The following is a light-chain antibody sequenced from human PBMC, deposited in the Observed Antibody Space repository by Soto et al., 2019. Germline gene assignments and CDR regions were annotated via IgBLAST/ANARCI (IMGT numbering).Light chain of an antibody. CDR2: DVT. Sequence: QSALTQPASVSGSPGQSITISCNGTSSDLGTYNHVSCYQQHPGKVPKLLIYDVTSRPSGVSSRFSGSKSGYTASLTISGLQPEDEAEYYCSSHRTGSTLVFGGGTKLTVL. V-gene: IGLV2-14*01. J-gene: IGLJ2*01. CDR3: SSHRTGSTLV. CDR1: SSDLGTYNH.